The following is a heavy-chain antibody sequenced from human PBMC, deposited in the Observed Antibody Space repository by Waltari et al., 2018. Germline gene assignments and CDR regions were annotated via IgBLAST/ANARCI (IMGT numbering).Heavy chain of an antibody. V-gene: IGHV4-39*01. Sequence: QLQLQESGPGLVKSSETLSLTCTVSGDSIGNSPLYWGWVRQSPGKGLEWIGSIYYSGSADYNSALKSRVTLAVDTSTNQFFLKVTSVTAADTAVYYGAAIAAQGVNWGQGTLVSVSS. D-gene: IGHD6-6*01. CDR1: GDSIGNSPLY. CDR3: AAIAAQGVN. J-gene: IGHJ1*01. CDR2: IYYSGSA.